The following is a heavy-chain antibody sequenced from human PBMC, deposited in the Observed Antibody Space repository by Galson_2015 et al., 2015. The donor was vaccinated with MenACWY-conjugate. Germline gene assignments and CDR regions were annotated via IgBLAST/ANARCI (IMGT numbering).Heavy chain of an antibody. V-gene: IGHV3-23*01. Sequence: SLRLCCAASGFVFSSYAMSWVRQAPGKGLEWVSAISGRGDSTYYADSVKGRFTISRDNSKNTLYLQVNGLRAEDTAIYYCAIRPAPLVRYNFYYYMDVWGKGTTVIVS. CDR2: ISGRGDST. CDR1: GFVFSSYA. CDR3: AIRPAPLVRYNFYYYMDV. J-gene: IGHJ6*03. D-gene: IGHD3-22*01.